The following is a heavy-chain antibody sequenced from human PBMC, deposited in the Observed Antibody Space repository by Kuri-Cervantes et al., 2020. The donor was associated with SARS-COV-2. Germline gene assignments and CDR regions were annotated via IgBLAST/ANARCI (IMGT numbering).Heavy chain of an antibody. Sequence: GESLKISCAASGFTFSSYWVHWVRRAPGKGLVWVSRINSDGSSTSYADSVKGRFTISRDNAKNTLYLQMNSLRAEDTAVYYCARDIVTVDYDFWSGYYGPSYFDYWGQGTLVTVSS. CDR1: GFTFSSYW. J-gene: IGHJ4*02. CDR2: INSDGSST. V-gene: IGHV3-74*01. D-gene: IGHD3-3*01. CDR3: ARDIVTVDYDFWSGYYGPSYFDY.